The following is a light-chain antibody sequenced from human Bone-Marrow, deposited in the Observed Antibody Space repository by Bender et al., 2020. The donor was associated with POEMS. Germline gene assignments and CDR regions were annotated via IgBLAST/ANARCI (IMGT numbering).Light chain of an antibody. J-gene: IGLJ3*02. CDR3: AVWDDSLNGWV. V-gene: IGLV2-23*02. CDR2: EVN. CDR1: SSDFGTYDL. Sequence: QSALTQAASVSGSPGQSITISCTGASSDFGTYDLVSWYQHHPGKAPKLMIYEVNKRPSGVPARFSGSKSGNTASLTISGLQADDEADYYCAVWDDSLNGWVFGGGTKLTVL.